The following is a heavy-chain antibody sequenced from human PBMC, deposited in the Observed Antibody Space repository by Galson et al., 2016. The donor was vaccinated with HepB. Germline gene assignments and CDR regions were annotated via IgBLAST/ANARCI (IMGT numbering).Heavy chain of an antibody. D-gene: IGHD3/OR15-3a*01. V-gene: IGHV3-23*01. CDR1: GLSFSPYA. Sequence: SLRLSCAASGLSFSPYAVSWVRQAPGKGLEWVSAINGTGTITKYADSVKGRFTISRDNSKNTMYLQVNSLGAEDTAVYYCARGGLGNYYAYGMDVWGHGTTVTVSS. CDR2: INGTGTIT. CDR3: ARGGLGNYYAYGMDV. J-gene: IGHJ6*02.